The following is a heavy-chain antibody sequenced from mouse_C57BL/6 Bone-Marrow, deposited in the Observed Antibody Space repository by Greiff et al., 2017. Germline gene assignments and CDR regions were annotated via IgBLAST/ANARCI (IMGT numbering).Heavy chain of an antibody. CDR3: ARRAPFYYGNSYYFDY. J-gene: IGHJ2*01. D-gene: IGHD2-1*01. CDR1: GYTFTSSW. Sequence: VQLQQPGAELVKPGASVKLSCKASGYTFTSSWMHWVKQRPGQGLEWIGMIHPNSGSTNYNEKFKSKATLTVDKSSSTAYMQLSSLTSEDSAVYYCARRAPFYYGNSYYFDYWGQGTTLTVSS. V-gene: IGHV1-64*01. CDR2: IHPNSGST.